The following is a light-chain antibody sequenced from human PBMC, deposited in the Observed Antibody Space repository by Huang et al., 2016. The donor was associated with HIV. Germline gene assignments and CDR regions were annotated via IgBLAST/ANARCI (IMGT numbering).Light chain of an antibody. CDR1: QSVSSF. J-gene: IGKJ5*01. CDR2: DAS. Sequence: EIVLTQSPATLSLSPGERATRSCRASQSVSSFLAWYQQKPGQARRLLIQDASNRATGNPARFSGSGSGTDFTLTISSLEPEDFAIYYCQQRNNWITFGQGTRLEIK. CDR3: QQRNNWIT. V-gene: IGKV3-11*01.